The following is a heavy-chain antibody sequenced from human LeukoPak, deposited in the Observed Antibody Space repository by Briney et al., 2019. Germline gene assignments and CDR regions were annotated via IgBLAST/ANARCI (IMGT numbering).Heavy chain of an antibody. V-gene: IGHV4-34*01. Sequence: PSETLSLTCAVYGGSFSGYYWSWIRQPPGKGLEWIGEINHSGSTNYNPSLKSRVTMSVDTSKNQFSLKLSSVTAADTAVYYCAREKVEETYYYYMDVWGKGTTVTVSS. CDR1: GGSFSGYY. CDR3: AREKVEETYYYYMDV. CDR2: INHSGST. J-gene: IGHJ6*03.